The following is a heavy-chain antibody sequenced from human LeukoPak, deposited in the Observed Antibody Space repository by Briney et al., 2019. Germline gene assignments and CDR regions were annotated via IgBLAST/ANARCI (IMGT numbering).Heavy chain of an antibody. D-gene: IGHD2-15*01. Sequence: GGSLRLSCAASGFTFSSHAMTWVCQAPGKGLEWVSAISGSGVYTYYADSVKGRFTISRDNSKNTLYLQINSLRADDTAVYYCAKAQGLCSGGSCYPRAYSFDYWGQGILVTVSS. J-gene: IGHJ4*02. CDR2: ISGSGVYT. V-gene: IGHV3-23*01. CDR3: AKAQGLCSGGSCYPRAYSFDY. CDR1: GFTFSSHA.